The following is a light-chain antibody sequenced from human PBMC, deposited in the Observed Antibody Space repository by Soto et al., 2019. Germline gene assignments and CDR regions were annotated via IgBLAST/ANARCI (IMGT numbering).Light chain of an antibody. V-gene: IGKV3-20*01. CDR2: VAS. CDR3: QQYETPPRT. CDR1: QSVSSRH. J-gene: IGKJ1*01. Sequence: EIVLTQSPGTLSLSPGERVTLSCRASQSVSSRHLAWYQQKPGQAPRLLIYVASSRATGIPDRFSGSGSGTDFTLTISRLEPEDFAVYYCQQYETPPRTFGQGTKVEIK.